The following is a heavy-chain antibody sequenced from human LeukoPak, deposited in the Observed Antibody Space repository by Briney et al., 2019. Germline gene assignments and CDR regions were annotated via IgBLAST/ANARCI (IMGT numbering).Heavy chain of an antibody. CDR1: GGSISSSSYY. V-gene: IGHV4-39*07. D-gene: IGHD3-3*01. J-gene: IGHJ5*02. CDR3: ARDSPPYDFWSGYYKGWFDP. Sequence: SETLSLTCAVYGGSISSSSYYWAWIRQPPGTGLEWIGSIYYSGSTYYNPSLKSRVTISVDTSKNQFSLKLSSVTAADTAVYYCARDSPPYDFWSGYYKGWFDPWGQGTLVTVSS. CDR2: IYYSGST.